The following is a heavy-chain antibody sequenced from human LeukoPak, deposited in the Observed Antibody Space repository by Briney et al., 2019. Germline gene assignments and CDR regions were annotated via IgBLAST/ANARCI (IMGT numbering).Heavy chain of an antibody. CDR3: AKVGSGWYDIDY. CDR1: GFTFSSYA. Sequence: GGSLRLSCAASGFTFSSYAMGWVRQAPGKGLEWVSAISGSGGSTYYADSVKGRFTISRDNSKNTLYLQMNGLRAEDTAVYYCAKVGSGWYDIDYWGQGTLVTVSS. V-gene: IGHV3-23*01. CDR2: ISGSGGST. D-gene: IGHD6-19*01. J-gene: IGHJ4*02.